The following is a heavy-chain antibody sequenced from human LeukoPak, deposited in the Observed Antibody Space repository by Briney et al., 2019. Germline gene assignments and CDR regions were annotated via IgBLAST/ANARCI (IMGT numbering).Heavy chain of an antibody. V-gene: IGHV6-1*01. CDR1: GDSVSSNSAA. CDR3: ARGYGRGDYFDY. D-gene: IGHD2-15*01. CDR2: TYYRSKWYN. J-gene: IGHJ4*02. Sequence: SQTLSLTCAISGDSVSSNSAAWTWIRQSPSSGLEWLGRTYYRSKWYNDYAVSVKSRITINPDTSKNLFSLHLNSVTPEDTAVYYCARGYGRGDYFDYWGQGTPVTVSS.